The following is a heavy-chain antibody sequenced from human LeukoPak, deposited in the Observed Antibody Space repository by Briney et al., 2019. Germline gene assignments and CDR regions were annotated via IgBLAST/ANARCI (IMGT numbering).Heavy chain of an antibody. CDR2: INHSGST. Sequence: SETLSLTCAVYGGSFSGYYWSWIRQPPGKGLEWIGEINHSGSTNYNPSPKSRVTISVDTSKNQFSLKLSSVTAADTAVYYCARGRRWIQLGKGYYYMDVWGKGTTVTVSS. CDR1: GGSFSGYY. CDR3: ARGRRWIQLGKGYYYMDV. J-gene: IGHJ6*03. D-gene: IGHD5-18*01. V-gene: IGHV4-34*01.